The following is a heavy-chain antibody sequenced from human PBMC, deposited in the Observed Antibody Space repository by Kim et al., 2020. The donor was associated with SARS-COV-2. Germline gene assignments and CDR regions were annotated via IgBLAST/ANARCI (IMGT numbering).Heavy chain of an antibody. V-gene: IGHV4-59*01. CDR2: IYYSGST. CDR1: GGSISSYY. D-gene: IGHD1-26*01. Sequence: SETLSLTCTVSGGSISSYYWSWIRQPPGKGLEWIGYIYYSGSTNYNPSLKSRVTISVDTSKNQFSLKLSSVTAADTAVYYCARGGATGGPFPNWGQGTLVTVSS. CDR3: ARGGATGGPFPN. J-gene: IGHJ4*02.